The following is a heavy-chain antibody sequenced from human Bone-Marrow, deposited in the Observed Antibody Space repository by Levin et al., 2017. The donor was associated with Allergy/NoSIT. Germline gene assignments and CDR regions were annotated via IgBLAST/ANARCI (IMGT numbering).Heavy chain of an antibody. V-gene: IGHV3-23*01. CDR3: ANSPPYTHYYDRSGYAQEAR. D-gene: IGHD3-22*01. CDR2: ISGSGTTT. J-gene: IGHJ4*02. CDR1: GITFSNYV. Sequence: GGSLRLSCVASGITFSNYVLTWVRQAPGKGLEWVSGISGSGTTTYYADSVKGRFTISRDNSKNTMFLQLNSLRAEDSAVYFCANSPPYTHYYDRSGYAQEARWGQGTPVTVSS.